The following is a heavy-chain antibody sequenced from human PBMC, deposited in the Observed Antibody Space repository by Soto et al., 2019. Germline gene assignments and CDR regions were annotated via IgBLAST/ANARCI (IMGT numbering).Heavy chain of an antibody. V-gene: IGHV4-4*02. CDR3: ARGSVVATIYFDY. J-gene: IGHJ4*02. CDR1: GGSISTSNW. D-gene: IGHD5-12*01. CDR2: IYHSGST. Sequence: SETLSLTCTVSGGSISTSNWWSWVRQPPGKGLEWIGEIYHSGSTYYNPSLKSRVTISVDTSKNQFSLKLSSVTAADTAVYYCARGSVVATIYFDYWGQGTLVTVSS.